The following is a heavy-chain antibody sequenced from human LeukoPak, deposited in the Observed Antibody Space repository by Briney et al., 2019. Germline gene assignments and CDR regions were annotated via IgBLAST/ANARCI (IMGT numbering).Heavy chain of an antibody. CDR3: ARDYFDTSGLDY. V-gene: IGHV3-66*01. J-gene: IGHJ4*02. CDR1: GFTVSSNY. CDR2: IYSGGST. Sequence: PGGSLRFSCAASGFTVSSNYMTWVRQAPGKGLEWVSIIYSGGSTYYADSVKGRFTISRDNSKNTLYLQMNSLRAEDTAVYYCARDYFDTSGLDYWGQGTLVTVSS. D-gene: IGHD3-22*01.